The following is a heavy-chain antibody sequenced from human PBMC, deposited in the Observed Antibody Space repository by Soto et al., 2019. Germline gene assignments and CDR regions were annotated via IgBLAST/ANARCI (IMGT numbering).Heavy chain of an antibody. J-gene: IGHJ6*02. CDR2: INPNSGGT. CDR3: ARGPYIVVVVDATHYGMDV. CDR1: WSSCSGDY. D-gene: IGHD2-15*01. Sequence: AWNASWSSCSGDYMRLRRQDPGQGLDWMGWINPNSGGTNYAQKFQGRVTMTRDTSISTAYMELSRLRSDDTAVYYCARGPYIVVVVDATHYGMDVWGQRTTVTVS. V-gene: IGHV1-2*02.